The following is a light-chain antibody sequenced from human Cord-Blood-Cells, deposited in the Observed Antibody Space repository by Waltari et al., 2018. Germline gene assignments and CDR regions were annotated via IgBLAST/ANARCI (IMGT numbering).Light chain of an antibody. CDR3: QQSYSTPYT. V-gene: IGKV1-39*01. CDR2: AAS. Sequence: DIQMTQSPSSLSASVGDRVTITCRASQSISSYLNWYQQKPGIAPKLLIYAASSLQSGVPSRFSRSGSGTDFTLTISSLQPEDFATYYCQQSYSTPYTFGQGTKLEIK. J-gene: IGKJ2*01. CDR1: QSISSY.